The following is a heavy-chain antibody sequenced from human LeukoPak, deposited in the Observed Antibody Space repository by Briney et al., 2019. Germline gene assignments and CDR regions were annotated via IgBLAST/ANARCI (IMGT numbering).Heavy chain of an antibody. CDR2: IGASGGST. CDR3: AKAEGYDILTGLDY. V-gene: IGHV3-23*01. CDR1: GFIFSDHY. J-gene: IGHJ4*02. Sequence: GGSLRLSCAASGFIFSDHYMDWVRQAPGKGLEWVSGIGASGGSTYYADSVKGRFTISRDNSKNTLYLQMNSLRTEDTAVYYCAKAEGYDILTGLDYWGQGTLVTVSS. D-gene: IGHD3-9*01.